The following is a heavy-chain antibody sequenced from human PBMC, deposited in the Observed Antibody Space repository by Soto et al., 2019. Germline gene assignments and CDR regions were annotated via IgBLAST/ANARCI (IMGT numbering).Heavy chain of an antibody. Sequence: VKVSYKTSGYDFTRHGINWVRQAPGQGFEWMGWISTYNGDTKYAQKVQGRVTMTTDTSTSTVYLELTGLTSDDTGFYYCGRVYPPYSAGLYFLDQWGQGTLVTVSS. CDR3: GRVYPPYSAGLYFLDQ. J-gene: IGHJ4*02. D-gene: IGHD1-26*01. CDR2: ISTYNGDT. V-gene: IGHV1-18*01. CDR1: GYDFTRHG.